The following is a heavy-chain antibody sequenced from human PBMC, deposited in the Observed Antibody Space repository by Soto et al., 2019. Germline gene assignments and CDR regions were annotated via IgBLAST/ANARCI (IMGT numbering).Heavy chain of an antibody. CDR3: AKGMKWFYY. J-gene: IGHJ4*02. Sequence: PGGSLRLSCAASGFTFSSYSKHWVRQAPGKGLEWVAVISYDGSNKYYADSVKGRFTISRDNSKNTLYLQMNSLRAEDTAVYYCAKGMKWFYYWGQGTLVTVSS. D-gene: IGHD3-22*01. CDR2: ISYDGSNK. CDR1: GFTFSSYS. V-gene: IGHV3-30*18.